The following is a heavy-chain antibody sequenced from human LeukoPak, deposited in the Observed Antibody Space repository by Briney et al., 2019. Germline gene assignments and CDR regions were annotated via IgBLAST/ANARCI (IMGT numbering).Heavy chain of an antibody. CDR1: GFTFGRFA. CDR3: TTESFHY. D-gene: IGHD3-10*01. CDR2: ISNSGTIT. V-gene: IGHV3-23*01. Sequence: GGSLRLSCAVSGFTFGRFAMNWVRQAPGKGLEWVSIISNSGTITSHADSVKGRFTISRDNSKNTVYLQMNSLRAEDTALYYCTTESFHYWGQGSLVAVSS. J-gene: IGHJ4*02.